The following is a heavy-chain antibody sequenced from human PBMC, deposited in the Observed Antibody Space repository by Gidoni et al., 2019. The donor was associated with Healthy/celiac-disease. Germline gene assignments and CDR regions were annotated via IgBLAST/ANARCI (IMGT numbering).Heavy chain of an antibody. D-gene: IGHD3-10*01. J-gene: IGHJ4*02. CDR1: GGSFSGYY. Sequence: QVQLQQWGAGLLKPSETLSLTCAVYGGSFSGYYWSWIRQPPGKGLEWIGEINHSGSTNYNPSLKSRVTISVDTSKNQFSLKLSSVTAADTAVYYCARGGPRREVRGVMGGYWGQGTLVTVSS. V-gene: IGHV4-34*01. CDR2: INHSGST. CDR3: ARGGPRREVRGVMGGY.